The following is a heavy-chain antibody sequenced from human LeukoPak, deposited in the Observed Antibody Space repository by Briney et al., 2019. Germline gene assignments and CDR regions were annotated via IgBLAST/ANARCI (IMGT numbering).Heavy chain of an antibody. CDR3: ARHRDSSTSCSDY. V-gene: IGHV5-51*01. CDR2: IYSGASDT. Sequence: GESLKISCKGSGYSFTRYWIGWVRQMPGKGLEWMGVIYSGASDTRYSPSFQGQVTISVDKSLSTAYLQWSSLKASDTAMYYCARHRDSSTSCSDYWGQGTLVTVSS. J-gene: IGHJ4*02. D-gene: IGHD2-2*01. CDR1: GYSFTRYW.